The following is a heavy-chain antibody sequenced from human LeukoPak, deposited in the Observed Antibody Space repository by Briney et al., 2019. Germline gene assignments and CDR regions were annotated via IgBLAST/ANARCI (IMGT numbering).Heavy chain of an antibody. CDR2: INPNSGGT. J-gene: IGHJ6*04. D-gene: IGHD5-18*01. CDR1: GYTFTGYY. CDR3: ARGAAMSSYYYYYYGMDV. Sequence: GASVKVSCKASGYTFTGYYMHWVRQAPGQGLEWMGRINPNSGGTNYAQKFQGWVTMTRDTSISTAYMELSRLRSDDTAVYYCARGAAMSSYYYYYYGMDVWGKGTTVTVSS. V-gene: IGHV1-2*04.